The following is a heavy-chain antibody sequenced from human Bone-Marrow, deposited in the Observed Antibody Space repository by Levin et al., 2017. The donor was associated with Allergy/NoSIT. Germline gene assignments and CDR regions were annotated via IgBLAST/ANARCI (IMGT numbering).Heavy chain of an antibody. CDR1: GGSISSSSYY. J-gene: IGHJ2*01. CDR2: IYYSGST. D-gene: IGHD3-10*01. V-gene: IGHV4-39*01. Sequence: PSETLSLTCTVSGGSISSSSYYWGWIRQPPGKGLEWIGSIYYSGSTYYNPSLKSRVTISVDTSKNQFSLKLSSVTAADTAVYYCAARWFGELLSKDWYFDLWGRGTLVTVSS. CDR3: AARWFGELLSKDWYFDL.